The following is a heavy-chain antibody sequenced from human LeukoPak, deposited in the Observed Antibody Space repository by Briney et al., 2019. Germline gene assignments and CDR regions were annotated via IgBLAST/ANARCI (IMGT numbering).Heavy chain of an antibody. V-gene: IGHV4-34*01. CDR1: GGSFSGYY. J-gene: IGHJ4*02. CDR3: ARWGPYFDY. D-gene: IGHD7-27*01. Sequence: PSGTLSLTCAVYGGSFSGYYWSWIRQPPGKGLEWIGEINHSGSTNYNPSLKSRVTISVDTSKNQFSLKLNSVTAADTAVYYCARWGPYFDYWGQGILVTVSS. CDR2: INHSGST.